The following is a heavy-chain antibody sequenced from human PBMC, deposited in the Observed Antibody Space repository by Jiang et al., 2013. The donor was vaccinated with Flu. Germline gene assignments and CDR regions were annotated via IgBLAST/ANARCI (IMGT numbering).Heavy chain of an antibody. CDR2: INQDGSEK. CDR3: ARGSGWVDF. Sequence: SLRLSCADSGFTFSSFWMSWVRQAPGKGLEWVANINQDGSEKYYVDSVRGRFTISRDNVKNSLYLQMNSLRAEDTAVYFCARGSGWVDFWGQGTLVTVSS. D-gene: IGHD6-19*01. V-gene: IGHV3-7*01. J-gene: IGHJ4*02. CDR1: GFTFSSFW.